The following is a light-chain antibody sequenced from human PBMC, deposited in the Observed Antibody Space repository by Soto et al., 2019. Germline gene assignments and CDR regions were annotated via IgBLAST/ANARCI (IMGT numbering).Light chain of an antibody. J-gene: IGLJ3*02. Sequence: QTVVTQEPSFSVSPGGTVTLTCGLSSGPVFTSSYPNWYQQTPAQAPRTLIFNTYTRSSGVPDRFSGSILGDKAALTITGAQADDDSYYYCLLYLGGGIWVFGGGTKLTVL. CDR2: NTY. CDR1: SGPVFTSSY. CDR3: LLYLGGGIWV. V-gene: IGLV8-61*01.